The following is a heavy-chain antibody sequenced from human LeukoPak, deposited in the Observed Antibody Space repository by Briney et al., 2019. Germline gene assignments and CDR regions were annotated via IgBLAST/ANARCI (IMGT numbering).Heavy chain of an antibody. CDR3: TTLTVASSFDY. CDR1: GFTFSSYA. V-gene: IGHV3-23*01. Sequence: GGSLRLSCAASGFTFSSYAMTWVRQAPGKGLEWVSAISAGGGSTYYADSVKGRFTISRDNAKNSLYLQMNSLRAEDTAVYYCTTLTVASSFDYWGQGALVTVSS. D-gene: IGHD6-19*01. J-gene: IGHJ4*02. CDR2: ISAGGGST.